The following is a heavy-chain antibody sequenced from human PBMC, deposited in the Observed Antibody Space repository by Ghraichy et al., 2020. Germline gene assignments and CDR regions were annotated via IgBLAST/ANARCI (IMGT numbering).Heavy chain of an antibody. J-gene: IGHJ4*02. Sequence: ASVKVSCKASGYTFTNYGISWVRQAPGQGLEWMGWISTYNGRTHFARKFQDMFTLTTDTSTSTAFMEVRSLKSDDTAVFYCARDYYETSGATEDYFDYWGQGTLVTVSS. CDR1: GYTFTNYG. CDR3: ARDYYETSGATEDYFDY. V-gene: IGHV1-18*04. CDR2: ISTYNGRT. D-gene: IGHD3-22*01.